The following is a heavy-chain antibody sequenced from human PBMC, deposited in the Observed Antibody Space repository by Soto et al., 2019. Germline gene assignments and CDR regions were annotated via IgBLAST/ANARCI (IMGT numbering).Heavy chain of an antibody. J-gene: IGHJ4*02. CDR1: GGSFDGYY. CDR3: ARGVDSWSGYLF. CDR2: IHHSGST. V-gene: IGHV4-34*01. D-gene: IGHD3-3*01. Sequence: ETLSLTCALYGGSFDGYYWSWIRQSPGKGLEWIGEIHHSGSTKYNPSLKSRVSLSVGTSTKQFSLKMTSMTAADRGVYYCARGVDSWSGYLFWGQGTPVTVSS.